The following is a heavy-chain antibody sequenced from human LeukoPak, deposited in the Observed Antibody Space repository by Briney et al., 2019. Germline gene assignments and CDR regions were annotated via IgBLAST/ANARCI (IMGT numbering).Heavy chain of an antibody. D-gene: IGHD6-13*01. Sequence: SETLSLTCTVSGGSISSYYWSWIRQPPGKGLEWIGYIYYSGTTNYNPSLKSRVTILVDTSKNQFSLNLSSVTAADTAVYYCARRGIAAAGYDYRGQGTLVTVSS. CDR2: IYYSGTT. CDR1: GGSISSYY. V-gene: IGHV4-59*08. CDR3: ARRGIAAAGYDY. J-gene: IGHJ4*02.